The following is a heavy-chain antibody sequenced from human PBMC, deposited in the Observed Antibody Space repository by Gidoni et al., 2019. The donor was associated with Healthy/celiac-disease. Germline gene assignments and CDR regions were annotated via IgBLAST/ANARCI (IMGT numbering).Heavy chain of an antibody. Sequence: EVQLLESGGGLVHPGGSLRLSCSASGFTLSSYAMSWVRQAPGKGLEGVSAISGSGGSTYYADSVKGRFTISRDNSKNTLYLQMNSLRAEDTAVYYCAKAGGWYFGLWDYWGQGTLVTVSS. V-gene: IGHV3-23*01. CDR3: AKAGGWYFGLWDY. J-gene: IGHJ4*02. CDR1: GFTLSSYA. CDR2: ISGSGGST. D-gene: IGHD6-19*01.